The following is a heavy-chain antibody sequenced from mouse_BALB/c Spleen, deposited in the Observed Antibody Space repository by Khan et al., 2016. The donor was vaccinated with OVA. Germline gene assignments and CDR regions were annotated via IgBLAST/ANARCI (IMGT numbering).Heavy chain of an antibody. CDR2: ISTYYGDA. V-gene: IGHV1S137*01. J-gene: IGHJ3*01. CDR3: ARGSGNSRFAY. D-gene: IGHD1-3*01. Sequence: QVQLQQSGAELVRPGVSVKISCKGSGYTFTDYAMHWVKQSHAKSLEWIGVISTYYGDAAYNQKFKGKATMTVDKPSSTAYMELARLTSEDSAIYYGARGSGNSRFAYWGQGTLVTVSA. CDR1: GYTFTDYA.